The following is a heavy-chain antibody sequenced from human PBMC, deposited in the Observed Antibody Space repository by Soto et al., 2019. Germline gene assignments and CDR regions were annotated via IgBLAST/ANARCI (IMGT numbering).Heavy chain of an antibody. J-gene: IGHJ5*02. CDR1: GFTFSSYS. CDR3: ARYTLECSSTSCYAFWFDP. V-gene: IGHV3-21*01. CDR2: ISSSSSYI. D-gene: IGHD2-2*01. Sequence: GGSLSLSCAASGFTFSSYSMNWVRQAPGKGLEWVSSISSSSSYIYYADSVKGRFTISRDNAKNSLYLQMNSLRAEDTAVYYCARYTLECSSTSCYAFWFDPWGQGTLVTVSS.